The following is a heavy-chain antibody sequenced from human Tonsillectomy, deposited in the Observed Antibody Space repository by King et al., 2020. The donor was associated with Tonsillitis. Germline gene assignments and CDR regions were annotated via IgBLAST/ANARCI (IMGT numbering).Heavy chain of an antibody. CDR3: ARGYSSGWSNDY. Sequence: VQLQESGPGLVKPSETLSLTCAVSGYSISSGYYWGWIRQPPGKGLERIGSIYHSGSTYYNPSLKSRVTISVDTSKNQFSLKLSSVTAADTAVYYCARGYSSGWSNDYWGQGTLVTVSS. CDR2: IYHSGST. CDR1: GYSISSGYY. J-gene: IGHJ4*02. V-gene: IGHV4-38-2*01. D-gene: IGHD6-19*01.